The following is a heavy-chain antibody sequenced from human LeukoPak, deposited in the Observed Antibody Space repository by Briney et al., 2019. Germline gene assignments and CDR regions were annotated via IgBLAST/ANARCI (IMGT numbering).Heavy chain of an antibody. CDR1: GGSISSYY. D-gene: IGHD3-10*01. V-gene: IGHV4-59*01. J-gene: IGHJ4*02. CDR2: IYYSGST. Sequence: SETLSLTCTDSGGSISSYYWSWIRKPPGKGLEWIGYIYYSGSTNYNPSLKSRVTISVDTSKNQFSLKLSSVTAADTAVYYCARLDYYGSGNSDYWVQGTLVTVSS. CDR3: ARLDYYGSGNSDY.